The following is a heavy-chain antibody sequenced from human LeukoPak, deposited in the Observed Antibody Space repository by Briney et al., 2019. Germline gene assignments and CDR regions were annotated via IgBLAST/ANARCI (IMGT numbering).Heavy chain of an antibody. CDR2: INHSGST. CDR1: GGSFSGYY. D-gene: IGHD3-10*01. V-gene: IGHV4-34*01. Sequence: SETLSLTCAVYGGSFSGYYWSWIRQPPGKGLEWIGEINHSGSTNYNPSLKSRVTISVDTSKNQFSLKLSSVTAADTAVYYCARDLLYYGSGSYGAFDIWGQGTMVTVSS. CDR3: ARDLLYYGSGSYGAFDI. J-gene: IGHJ3*02.